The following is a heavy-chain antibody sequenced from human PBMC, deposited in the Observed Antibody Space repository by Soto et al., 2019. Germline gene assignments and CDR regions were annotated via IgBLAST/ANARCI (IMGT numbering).Heavy chain of an antibody. D-gene: IGHD1-7*01. CDR3: ARVTGTKVHYYYYGMDV. Sequence: GASVKVSCKASGGTFSSYAISWVRQAPGQGLEWMGGIIPIFGTANYAQKFQGRVTITADESTSTAYMGLSSLRSEDTAVYYCARVTGTKVHYYYYGMDVWGQGATVTVSS. CDR2: IIPIFGTA. CDR1: GGTFSSYA. V-gene: IGHV1-69*13. J-gene: IGHJ6*02.